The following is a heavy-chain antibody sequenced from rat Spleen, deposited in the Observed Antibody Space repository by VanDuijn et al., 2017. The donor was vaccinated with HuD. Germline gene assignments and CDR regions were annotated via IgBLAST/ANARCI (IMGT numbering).Heavy chain of an antibody. CDR3: ARDPKIIYNNYVDY. CDR1: GFSLMDYI. V-gene: IGHV2S30*01. CDR2: MKNDGVP. Sequence: QVQLKESGPGLVQPSQTLSLTCTVSGFSLMDYIVHWVRQPPGKGLEWMGRMKNDGVPYYNSALKSRRSISRDTSKNQVFLKMNIRPTEDSAIYYCARDPKIIYNNYVDYWGHGVMVTVSS. D-gene: IGHD1-5*01. J-gene: IGHJ2*01.